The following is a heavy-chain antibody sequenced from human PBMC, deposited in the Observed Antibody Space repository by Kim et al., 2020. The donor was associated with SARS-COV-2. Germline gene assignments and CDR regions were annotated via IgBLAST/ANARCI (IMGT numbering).Heavy chain of an antibody. CDR1: GFTFTTYA. CDR2: ISHDESVK. Sequence: GGSLRLSCAASGFTFTTYAMHWVRQAPGKGLEWVAVISHDESVKDYADSVKGRFTISRDTSRTTLSLQMNGLRPEDTAVYYCGKAGDHGDYLIDYWGQGT. V-gene: IGHV3-30*18. CDR3: GKAGDHGDYLIDY. D-gene: IGHD4-17*01. J-gene: IGHJ4*02.